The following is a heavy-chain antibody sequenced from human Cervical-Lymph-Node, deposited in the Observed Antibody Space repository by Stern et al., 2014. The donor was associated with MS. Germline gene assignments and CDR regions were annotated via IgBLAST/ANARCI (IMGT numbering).Heavy chain of an antibody. V-gene: IGHV4-39*01. D-gene: IGHD2-8*02. CDR2: VYYSGAT. Sequence: QVQLQESGPGLVKPSETLSLTCAVSGDSISSYTHYWAWIRQPPGKGLEWIGSVYYSGATYYNPSLKSPVPISVATPKNPFSRGPTSVTAADTAVYYCAKHACTGAACPFDLWGQGTLVTVSS. J-gene: IGHJ4*02. CDR1: GDSISSYTHY. CDR3: AKHACTGAACPFDL.